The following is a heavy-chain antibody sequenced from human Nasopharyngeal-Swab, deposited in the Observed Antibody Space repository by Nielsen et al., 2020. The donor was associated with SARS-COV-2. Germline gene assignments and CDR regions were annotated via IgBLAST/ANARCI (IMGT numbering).Heavy chain of an antibody. Sequence: SETLSLTCTVSGGSISSSSYYWGWIRQPPGKGLEWIGEINHSGSANYNPSLKSRVTISVDTSKNQFSLKLSSVTAADTAVYYCARGGSSCWFDPWGQGTLVTVSS. CDR1: GGSISSSSYY. CDR2: INHSGSA. V-gene: IGHV4-39*07. D-gene: IGHD6-13*01. J-gene: IGHJ5*02. CDR3: ARGGSSCWFDP.